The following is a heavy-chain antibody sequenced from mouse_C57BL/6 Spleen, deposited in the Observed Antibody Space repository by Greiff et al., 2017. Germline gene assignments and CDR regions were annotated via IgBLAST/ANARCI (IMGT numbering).Heavy chain of an antibody. CDR2: IDPYNGGT. D-gene: IGHD2-5*01. J-gene: IGHJ4*01. CDR3: AGSEGYYSNYGDCYAMDY. V-gene: IGHV1-72*01. Sequence: QVQLQQPGAELVKPGASVKLSCKASGYTFTSYWMHWVKQSPGRGLEWIGRIDPYNGGTKYNEKFKSKATLTVDKPSSAAYMQLSSLTSEDTAVYYCAGSEGYYSNYGDCYAMDYWGQGTSVTVSS. CDR1: GYTFTSYW.